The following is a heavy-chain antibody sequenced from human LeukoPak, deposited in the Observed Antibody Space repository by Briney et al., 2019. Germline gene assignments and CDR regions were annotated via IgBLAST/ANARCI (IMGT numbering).Heavy chain of an antibody. CDR2: VYSSGST. D-gene: IGHD3-3*01. J-gene: IGHJ4*02. CDR1: GDSISRSSYF. Sequence: SETLSLTCTVSGDSISRSSYFWALIRQPPGTGLEWIGSVYSSGSTYYNPSLRSQITISVDTSKNQFSLKLTSVAAADTAMYYCTRDMEYPGAGFDYWGQGIPVTVSS. CDR3: TRDMEYPGAGFDY. V-gene: IGHV4-39*07.